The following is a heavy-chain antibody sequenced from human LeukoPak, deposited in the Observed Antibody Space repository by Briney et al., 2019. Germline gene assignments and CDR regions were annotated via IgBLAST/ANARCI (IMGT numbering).Heavy chain of an antibody. J-gene: IGHJ4*02. Sequence: GGSLRLSCAAAGFTFSSYAMSWVRQAPGKGLEWVSAIRGSGGSTDHADSVKGRFTISRDNSKNTLYLQMNSLRDEDTALYYCAKSYAVATYYFDYWGQGTLVTASS. CDR2: IRGSGGST. CDR3: AKSYAVATYYFDY. CDR1: GFTFSSYA. D-gene: IGHD5-12*01. V-gene: IGHV3-23*01.